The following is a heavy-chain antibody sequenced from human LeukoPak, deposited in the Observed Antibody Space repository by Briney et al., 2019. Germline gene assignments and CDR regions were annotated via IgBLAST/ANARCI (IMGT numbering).Heavy chain of an antibody. CDR3: ATSSVWGGAFNI. Sequence: PGGSLRLSCAASGSTFSIYWMCWVRQAPGKGLMWVSRCDSDGSGTTYVDSVKGRFTVSRDNAKSTLYLQMSSLRAEDTAVYYCATSSVWGGAFNIWGQGTMVTVSS. J-gene: IGHJ3*02. V-gene: IGHV3-74*01. D-gene: IGHD3-16*01. CDR2: CDSDGSGT. CDR1: GSTFSIYW.